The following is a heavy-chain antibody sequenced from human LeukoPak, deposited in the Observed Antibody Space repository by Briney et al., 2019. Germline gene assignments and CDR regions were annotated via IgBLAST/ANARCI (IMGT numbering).Heavy chain of an antibody. J-gene: IGHJ3*02. CDR1: GFNLEDFA. V-gene: IGHV3-9*01. Sequence: PGRSLRLSCVGSGFNLEDFAMHWVRQVPGKGLEWVSSISWDSGSQAYTDSVKGRFTISRDNDKNSLYLQMDSLRPEDTAFYYCVKDMGFDLLKDAFHIWGQGTLVTVSS. D-gene: IGHD3-9*01. CDR2: ISWDSGSQ. CDR3: VKDMGFDLLKDAFHI.